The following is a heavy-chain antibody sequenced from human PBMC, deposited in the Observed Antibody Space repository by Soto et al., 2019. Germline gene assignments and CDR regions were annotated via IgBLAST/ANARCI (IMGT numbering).Heavy chain of an antibody. CDR3: ARESLGAKGAEH. J-gene: IGHJ1*01. D-gene: IGHD3-16*01. Sequence: QVQLVQSGAEVKRPGSSVKVSCESSGDTFNSYVISWVRQAPGQGLEWMGGIIPIIGVTHYAQKFQGRVTISAPSSTGTAYMELTNLGFEDTALYSCARESLGAKGAEHWGQGTLVTVSS. CDR2: IIPIIGVT. CDR1: GDTFNSYV. V-gene: IGHV1-69*17.